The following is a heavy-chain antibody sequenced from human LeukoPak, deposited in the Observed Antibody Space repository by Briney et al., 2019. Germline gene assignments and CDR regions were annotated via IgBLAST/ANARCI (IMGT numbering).Heavy chain of an antibody. J-gene: IGHJ4*02. D-gene: IGHD1-14*01. CDR2: LDSDGNT. Sequence: PGGSLRLSCAASGFTVISNDMTWVRQAPGKGLEWVSVLDSDGNTKYADSVQGRFTISRDNYKNTLYLEMNLPRPDDTAVYYCARGVEPLAANTLAYWGQGTLVTVSS. V-gene: IGHV3-53*01. CDR3: ARGVEPLAANTLAY. CDR1: GFTVISND.